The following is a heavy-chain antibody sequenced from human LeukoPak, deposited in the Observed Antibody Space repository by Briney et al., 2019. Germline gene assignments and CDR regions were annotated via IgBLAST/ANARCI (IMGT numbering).Heavy chain of an antibody. J-gene: IGHJ3*02. CDR1: GYSFTSYW. V-gene: IGHV5-51*01. D-gene: IGHD3-22*01. CDR2: IYPGDSDT. CDR3: ARLHYDSSGYYFSAFDI. Sequence: GESLKISCKGSGYSFTSYWIGWVRQMPGEGLEWMGIIYPGDSDTRYSPSFQGQVTISADKSISTAYLQWSSLKASDTAMYYCARLHYDSSGYYFSAFDIWGQGTMVTVSS.